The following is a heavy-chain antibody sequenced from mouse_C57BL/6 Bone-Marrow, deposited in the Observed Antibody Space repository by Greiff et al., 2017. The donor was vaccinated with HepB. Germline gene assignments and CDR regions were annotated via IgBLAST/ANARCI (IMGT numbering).Heavy chain of an antibody. CDR1: GFSLTSYG. J-gene: IGHJ3*01. Sequence: VQLVESGPGLVAPSQSLSITCTVSGFSLTSYGVDWVRQSLGKGLEWLGVIWGVGSTNYNSALKARMSISKYNYRSQVYLKMNSMQTDDTAMYYCANEPYGYDVAYWGQGTLVTVSA. V-gene: IGHV2-6*01. D-gene: IGHD2-2*01. CDR3: ANEPYGYDVAY. CDR2: IWGVGST.